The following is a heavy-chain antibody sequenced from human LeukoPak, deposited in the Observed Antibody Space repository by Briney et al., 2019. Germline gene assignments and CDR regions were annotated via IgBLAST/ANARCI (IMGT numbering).Heavy chain of an antibody. CDR1: GYNFRTSW. CDR3: VRHLSGYGFDYRVLDS. CDR2: IYPGDSDT. D-gene: IGHD5-18*01. J-gene: IGHJ4*02. V-gene: IGHV5-51*01. Sequence: GESLKISCKGSGYNFRTSWIGWVRQMPGKGLEWMGIIYPGDSDTRYSLSFQGQVTISVDRSVNTAYLQWSSLKASDTAMYFCVRHLSGYGFDYRVLDSWGQGTLVTVSS.